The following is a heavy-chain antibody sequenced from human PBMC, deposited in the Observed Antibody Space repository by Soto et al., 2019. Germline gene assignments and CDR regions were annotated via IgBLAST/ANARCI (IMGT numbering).Heavy chain of an antibody. D-gene: IGHD3-10*01. CDR3: ASDLRGGSYGMDV. J-gene: IGHJ6*02. CDR2: IFYSGST. Sequence: AGGSSNGGYYWSWIRQHPGKGLEWIGYIFYSGSTYYNPSLKSRVTISVDTSKNQFSLKLSSVTAADTAVYYCASDLRGGSYGMDVWGQGTTVTVSS. CDR1: AGGSSNGGYY. V-gene: IGHV4-31*02.